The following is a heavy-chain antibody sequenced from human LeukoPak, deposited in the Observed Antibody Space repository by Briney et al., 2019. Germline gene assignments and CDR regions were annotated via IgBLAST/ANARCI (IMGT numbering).Heavy chain of an antibody. V-gene: IGHV1-8*01. CDR2: MNPNSGNT. CDR1: GYTFTGYD. CDR3: ARGQGFGELSYLNY. Sequence: ASVKVSCKASGYTFTGYDSNWVRQATGQGLEWMGWMNPNSGNTGYAQKVQGRVTMTRNTSISTAYMELSSLRSEDTAVYYCARGQGFGELSYLNYWGQGTLVTVSS. J-gene: IGHJ4*02. D-gene: IGHD3-16*02.